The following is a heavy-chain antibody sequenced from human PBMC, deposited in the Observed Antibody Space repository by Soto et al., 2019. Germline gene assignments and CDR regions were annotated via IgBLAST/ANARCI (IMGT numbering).Heavy chain of an antibody. J-gene: IGHJ5*02. CDR1: GYTLTTFW. D-gene: IGHD2-2*01. V-gene: IGHV5-10-1*01. CDR3: ARIYCTTTTCDSWFDP. CDR2: IDPGDTYA. Sequence: GESLKISCTGFGYTLTTFWISWVRQMPGKGLEWMGRIDPGDTYATYSPAFQGHVTIPADKATSTAYLQWSSLRASDTAMYYCARIYCTTTTCDSWFDPWGQGTLVTVSS.